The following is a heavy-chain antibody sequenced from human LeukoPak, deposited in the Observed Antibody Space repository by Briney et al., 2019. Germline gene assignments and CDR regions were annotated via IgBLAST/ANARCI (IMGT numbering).Heavy chain of an antibody. CDR2: IYHSGST. CDR3: ASMYGASDY. J-gene: IGHJ4*02. V-gene: IGHV4-30-2*01. D-gene: IGHD4-17*01. CDR1: GGSISSGGYS. Sequence: SETLSLTCAVSGGSISSGGYSWSWIRQPPGKGLEWIAYIYHSGSTNYNPSLKSRVTISVDTSKNQFSLKLSSVTAADTAVYYCASMYGASDYWGQGTLVTVSS.